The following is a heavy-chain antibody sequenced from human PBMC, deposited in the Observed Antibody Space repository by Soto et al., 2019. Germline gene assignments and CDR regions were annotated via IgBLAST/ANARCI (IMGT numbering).Heavy chain of an antibody. D-gene: IGHD6-19*01. V-gene: IGHV1-18*04. CDR1: GYSFSDYG. Sequence: QVQLVQSGAEVKKPGASLKVSCQASGYSFSDYGIAWVRQAPGQGLAWVGWISTYNGNTNYAQKFQGRVTMTTDTXXNTAYXELXXXXXXXXXXXXXXRXXXSSGWYLGXXXDVWGQXT. J-gene: IGHJ6*01. CDR2: ISTYNGNT. CDR3: XRXXXSSGWYLGXXXDV.